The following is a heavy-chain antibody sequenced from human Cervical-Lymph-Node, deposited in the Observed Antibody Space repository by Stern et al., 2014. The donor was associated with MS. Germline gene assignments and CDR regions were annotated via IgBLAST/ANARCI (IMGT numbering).Heavy chain of an antibody. D-gene: IGHD3-10*01. CDR2: IVPMFAKA. J-gene: IGHJ5*02. Sequence: DQLVESGAEVKKPGSSVRVSCKASGGSFKSSAFNWLRQAPGQGLEWMGDIVPMFAKANVAQKFQGRVTVTADEATNTVYMELSFLTSEDTAVYYCARERSIHYPAFAPWGQGTLVTVSS. CDR1: GGSFKSSA. V-gene: IGHV1-69*01. CDR3: ARERSIHYPAFAP.